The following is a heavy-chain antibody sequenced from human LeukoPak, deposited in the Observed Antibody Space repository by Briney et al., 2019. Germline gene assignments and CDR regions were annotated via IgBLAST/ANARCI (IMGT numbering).Heavy chain of an antibody. CDR1: GGTFSSYA. CDR2: IIPIFGTA. V-gene: IGHV1-69*05. D-gene: IGHD3-22*01. Sequence: SVTVSCKASGGTFSSYAISWVRQAPGQGLEWMGGIIPIFGTANYAQKFQGRVTITTDESTSTAYMELSSLRSEDTAVYYCARGLGGSSGYYQIDYWGQGTLVTVSS. J-gene: IGHJ4*02. CDR3: ARGLGGSSGYYQIDY.